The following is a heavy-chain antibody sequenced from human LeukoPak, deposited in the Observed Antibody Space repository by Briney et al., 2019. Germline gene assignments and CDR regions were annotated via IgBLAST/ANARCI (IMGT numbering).Heavy chain of an antibody. J-gene: IGHJ5*02. CDR1: GFTFSGYA. V-gene: IGHV3-23*01. D-gene: IGHD3-10*01. Sequence: TGGSVRLSCAASGFTFSGYAISWVRQAPGEGLEWVSAISGGGGSTYYADSVKGRFTISRGNSKNTLYLQMNSLRAEDTAVYYCAKPLTQYLTYYYGSGIDPWGQGTLVTVSS. CDR2: ISGGGGST. CDR3: AKPLTQYLTYYYGSGIDP.